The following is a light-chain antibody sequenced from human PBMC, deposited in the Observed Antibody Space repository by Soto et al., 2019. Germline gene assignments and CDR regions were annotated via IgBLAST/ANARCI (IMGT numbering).Light chain of an antibody. CDR2: NNN. CDR1: SFNIGTYN. V-gene: IGLV1-44*01. CDR3: AAWDDSLNTYV. J-gene: IGLJ1*01. Sequence: VLTQPTSASGTPGQRVTISCSGSSFNIGTYNVNWYRQLPGTAPKLLIHNNNERPSGVPDRFSGSKSGTSASLAIGGLQSEDEADYYCAAWDDSLNTYVFGIGTKVTVL.